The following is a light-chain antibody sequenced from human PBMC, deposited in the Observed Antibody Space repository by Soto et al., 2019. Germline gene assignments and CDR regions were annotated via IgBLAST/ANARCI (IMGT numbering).Light chain of an antibody. CDR2: GAS. V-gene: IGKV3-20*01. Sequence: EIVLPNSPCTPSLPQGKNATLSCRASQNVSNNYLAWYQQKPGQAPRLLIYGASNRATGIPDRFSGSGSGTDFTLTISRLEPEDFAVYYCQQYGSSGTFGQGTKVDIK. CDR1: QNVSNNY. J-gene: IGKJ1*01. CDR3: QQYGSSGT.